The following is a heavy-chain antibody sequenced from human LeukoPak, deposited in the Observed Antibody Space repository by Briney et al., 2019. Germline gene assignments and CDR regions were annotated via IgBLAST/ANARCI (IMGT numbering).Heavy chain of an antibody. J-gene: IGHJ3*02. V-gene: IGHV5-51*01. Sequence: GESLKISCKGSGYSFTSYWIGWVRQMPGKGLEWMGIIYPGDSDTRYSPSFQGQVTISADKSISTAYLQWSSLQASDTALYYCARRGYGVYGSVAFDIWGQGTLVSVSS. CDR3: ARRGYGVYGSVAFDI. CDR2: IYPGDSDT. D-gene: IGHD5/OR15-5a*01. CDR1: GYSFTSYW.